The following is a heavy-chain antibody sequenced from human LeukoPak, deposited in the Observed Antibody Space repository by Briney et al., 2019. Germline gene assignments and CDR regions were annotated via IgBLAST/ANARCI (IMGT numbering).Heavy chain of an antibody. D-gene: IGHD3-3*01. CDR3: ARSGPPFWSGYHTQNNWFDP. CDR2: INPNSGGT. CDR1: GYTFTDYY. Sequence: ASVKVSCKASGYTFTDYYMHWVRQAPGQGLEWMGWINPNSGGTNYAQRFQGRVTMTRDTSISTAYMELSRLRSDDTAVYYCARSGPPFWSGYHTQNNWFDPWGQGTLVTVSS. J-gene: IGHJ5*02. V-gene: IGHV1-2*02.